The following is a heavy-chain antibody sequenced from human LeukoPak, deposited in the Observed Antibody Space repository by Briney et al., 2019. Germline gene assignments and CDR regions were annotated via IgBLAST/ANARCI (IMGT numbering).Heavy chain of an antibody. D-gene: IGHD3-22*01. Sequence: GGSLRLSCAASGFTFSTYGMNWVRQAPGKGLEWVAFIRYDESNKSYADSVKGRFTISRDNSKNTLYLQMNSLRAEDTAVYYCARVLSGSWDWFDPWGQGTLVTVSS. J-gene: IGHJ5*02. CDR3: ARVLSGSWDWFDP. CDR2: IRYDESNK. V-gene: IGHV3-30*02. CDR1: GFTFSTYG.